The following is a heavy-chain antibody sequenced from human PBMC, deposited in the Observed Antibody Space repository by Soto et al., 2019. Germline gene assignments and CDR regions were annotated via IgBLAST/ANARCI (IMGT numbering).Heavy chain of an antibody. Sequence: PGGSLRLSCAASGFTFSGYGMHWVRQAPGKGLEWVALISYDGSKTYYADSMKGRLTVSRDNSKNTLNLQMSSLRPEDTAVYYCAKDNSGGSSGEDYWGQGTLVTVSS. CDR1: GFTFSGYG. J-gene: IGHJ4*02. D-gene: IGHD6-19*01. CDR2: ISYDGSKT. V-gene: IGHV3-30*18. CDR3: AKDNSGGSSGEDY.